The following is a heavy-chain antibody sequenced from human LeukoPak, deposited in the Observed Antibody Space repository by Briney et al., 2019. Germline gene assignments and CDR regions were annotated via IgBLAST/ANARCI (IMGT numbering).Heavy chain of an antibody. V-gene: IGHV1-18*01. CDR2: ISAYNGNT. J-gene: IGHJ4*02. Sequence: ASVKVSCKASGYTFTSYGIGWVRQAPGQGLEWMGWISAYNGNTNYAKKLQGRVTMTTDTSPSTAYMELRSLRSDDTAVYYCARDVTMIVVAGGYWGQGTLVTVSS. CDR3: ARDVTMIVVAGGY. D-gene: IGHD3-22*01. CDR1: GYTFTSYG.